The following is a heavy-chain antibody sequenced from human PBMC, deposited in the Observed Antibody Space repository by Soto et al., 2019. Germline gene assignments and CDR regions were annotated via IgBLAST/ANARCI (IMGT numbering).Heavy chain of an antibody. D-gene: IGHD3-22*01. V-gene: IGHV1-69*12. CDR2: LIPISGTT. Sequence: QVQLVQSGAEVKKPGSSVKISCKASGGTFSNDAIAWVRQAPGQGLEWMGGLIPISGTTNYAQKFQGRVTITADESTSTAYMELRRLRSEDTAVYYCARGPYGYYAKRGNYYAEYFQQWGQGTLVTVA. CDR3: ARGPYGYYAKRGNYYAEYFQQ. J-gene: IGHJ1*01. CDR1: GGTFSNDA.